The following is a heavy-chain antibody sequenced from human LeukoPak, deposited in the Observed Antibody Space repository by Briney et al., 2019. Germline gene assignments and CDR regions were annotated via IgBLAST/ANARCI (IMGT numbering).Heavy chain of an antibody. D-gene: IGHD1-26*01. CDR3: ARGLLDGSSVAG. CDR1: GYTFTDYY. J-gene: IGHJ4*02. V-gene: IGHV1-69-2*01. CDR2: VDPEDGET. Sequence: ATVKISCKASGYTFTDYYMHWVQQAPGKGLEWMGRVDPEDGETIYAEKFQGRVTITRNTSISTAYMELSSLRSEDTAVYYCARGLLDGSSVAGWGQGTLVTVSS.